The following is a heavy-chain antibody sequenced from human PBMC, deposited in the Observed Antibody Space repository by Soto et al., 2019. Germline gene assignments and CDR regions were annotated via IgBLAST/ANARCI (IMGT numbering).Heavy chain of an antibody. Sequence: PSETLSLTCAVYGGSFSGYYWNWLRQPPGEGLEWIGKIDQSGSTNYNPSLKSRVTMSVDTSRNQFSLKLNSVTAADTAVYYCARATIYEYVWGTYMGFPDFWGQGTLVTVSS. CDR2: IDQSGST. V-gene: IGHV4-34*01. D-gene: IGHD3-16*01. CDR3: ARATIYEYVWGTYMGFPDF. J-gene: IGHJ4*02. CDR1: GGSFSGYY.